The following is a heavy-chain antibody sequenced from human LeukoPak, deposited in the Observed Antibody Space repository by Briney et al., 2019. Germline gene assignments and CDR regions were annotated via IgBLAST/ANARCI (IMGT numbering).Heavy chain of an antibody. D-gene: IGHD4-17*01. CDR1: GFTVSSNY. CDR3: ARDSYGDSYFDY. CDR2: IYSGGST. V-gene: IGHV3-53*01. Sequence: GGSLRLSCAASGFTVSSNYMSWVRQAPGKGLVWVSVIYSGGSTYYADSVKGRFTISRDNSKNTLYLQMNSLRAEDTAVYYCARDSYGDSYFDYWGQGTLVTVSS. J-gene: IGHJ4*02.